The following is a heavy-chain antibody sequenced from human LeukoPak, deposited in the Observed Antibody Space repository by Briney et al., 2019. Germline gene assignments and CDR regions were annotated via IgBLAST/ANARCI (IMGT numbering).Heavy chain of an antibody. CDR3: ARVYYQDSGTSYRHLDY. Sequence: GGSLRLSCAASGFTFRNYCMTWVRQVPGKGLEWVASIKQDESEKYFLDSVKGRFTISRDSAENSLYLQMNSLRAEDTAVYYCARVYYQDSGTSYRHLDYWGQGTLVTVSS. V-gene: IGHV3-7*01. CDR1: GFTFRNYC. D-gene: IGHD3-22*01. CDR2: IKQDESEK. J-gene: IGHJ4*02.